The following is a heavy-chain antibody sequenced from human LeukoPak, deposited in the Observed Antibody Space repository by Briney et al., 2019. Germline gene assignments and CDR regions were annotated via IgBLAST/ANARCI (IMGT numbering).Heavy chain of an antibody. CDR2: MNPNSGNT. D-gene: IGHD2-2*01. V-gene: IGHV1-8*01. CDR1: GYTFTSYG. Sequence: GASVKVSCKASGYTFTSYGINRVRQATGQGLEWMGLMNPNSGNTSYAQKFQGRVTMTRNTSISTAYMELSSLRSEDTAVYYCARGKDRELLSSEWLFDYWGQGTLVTVSS. J-gene: IGHJ4*02. CDR3: ARGKDRELLSSEWLFDY.